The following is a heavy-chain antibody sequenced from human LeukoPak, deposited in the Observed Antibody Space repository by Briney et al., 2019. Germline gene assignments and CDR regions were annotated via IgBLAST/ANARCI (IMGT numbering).Heavy chain of an antibody. Sequence: PGGSLRLSCAASGFTSSSYAMHWVRQAPGKGLEYVSAISSNGGSTYYANSVKGRFTISRDNPKNTLYLQMGSLRGEDMAVYYCARTKYSTTSPFDYWGQGTLVTVSS. CDR1: GFTSSSYA. CDR2: ISSNGGST. V-gene: IGHV3-64*01. J-gene: IGHJ4*02. D-gene: IGHD6-6*01. CDR3: ARTKYSTTSPFDY.